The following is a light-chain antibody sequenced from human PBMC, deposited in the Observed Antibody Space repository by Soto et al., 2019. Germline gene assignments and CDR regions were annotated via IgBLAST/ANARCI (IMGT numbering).Light chain of an antibody. Sequence: AIQLTQSPSSLSASVGDRVTITCRASQGMSSALAWYQLKPGKAPTLLIYDVSTLESGVPARFRGSGSGTDFTLTITSLQPEELATYFCQQYNNFVTFGPGTKVDIK. V-gene: IGKV1D-13*01. J-gene: IGKJ3*01. CDR1: QGMSSA. CDR2: DVS. CDR3: QQYNNFVT.